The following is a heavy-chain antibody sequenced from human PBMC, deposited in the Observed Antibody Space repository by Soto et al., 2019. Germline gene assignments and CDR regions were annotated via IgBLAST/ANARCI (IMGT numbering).Heavy chain of an antibody. Sequence: PSETLSLTCAVSGGSISSSNWWSWVRQPPGKGLEWIGEIYHSGSTNYNPSLKSRVTISVDKSKNQFSLKLSSVTAADTAVYYCARRIAASPSWFDPWGQGTLVTVSS. J-gene: IGHJ5*02. V-gene: IGHV4-4*02. CDR3: ARRIAASPSWFDP. D-gene: IGHD6-13*01. CDR2: IYHSGST. CDR1: GGSISSSNW.